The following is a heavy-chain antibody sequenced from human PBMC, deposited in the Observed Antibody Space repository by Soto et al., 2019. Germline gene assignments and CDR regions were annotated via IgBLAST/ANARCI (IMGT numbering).Heavy chain of an antibody. Sequence: GSTVKVSCNASGCTFSGYAISLVRLAPGGGLEWMGGIIPIFGTANYAQKFQGRVTITADESTSTAYMELSSLRSEDTAVYYCARATIAAAGYYYHRMDVWAKATTLTAYS. CDR2: IIPIFGTA. D-gene: IGHD6-13*01. V-gene: IGHV1-69*13. J-gene: IGHJ6*04. CDR3: ARATIAAAGYYYHRMDV. CDR1: GCTFSGYA.